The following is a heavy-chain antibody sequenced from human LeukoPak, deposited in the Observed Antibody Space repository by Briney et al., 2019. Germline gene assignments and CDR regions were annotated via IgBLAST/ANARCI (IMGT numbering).Heavy chain of an antibody. CDR3: ARGPNRFGPRYFDL. V-gene: IGHV4-39*01. Sequence: SETLSLTCTVSGGSISSSSYYWGWIRQPPGKGLEWIGSIYYSGSTYYNPSLKSQVTISVDTSKNQFSLKLSSVTAADTAVYYCARGPNRFGPRYFDLWGRGTLVTVSS. D-gene: IGHD3-16*01. CDR2: IYYSGST. CDR1: GGSISSSSYY. J-gene: IGHJ2*01.